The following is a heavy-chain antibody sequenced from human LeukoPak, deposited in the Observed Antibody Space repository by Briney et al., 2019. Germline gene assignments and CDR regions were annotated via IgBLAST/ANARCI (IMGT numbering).Heavy chain of an antibody. CDR3: ARGRVSSSTWYSTYYYYFYMDV. D-gene: IGHD6-13*01. Sequence: SETLSLTCSVSDDSITMYYWTWIRQPPGKGLEWIGYVDHTGSTNFNPSLNGRVSISRDTTNNLFSLELSSATAADTAVYFCARGRVSSSTWYSTYYYYFYMDVWGKGTTVTVSS. CDR1: DDSITMYY. J-gene: IGHJ6*03. CDR2: VDHTGST. V-gene: IGHV4-59*01.